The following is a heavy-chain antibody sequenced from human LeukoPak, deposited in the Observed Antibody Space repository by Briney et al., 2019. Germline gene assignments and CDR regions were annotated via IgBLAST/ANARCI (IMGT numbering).Heavy chain of an antibody. Sequence: SETLSLTCTVSGGSISIISYYWGWIRQPRGRGLEWIGSIYYSGSTYYNPSLKSRFPISVDTSKNQFSLKLSSVTAADTAVYYCARSQGELLLAWFDPWGQGTLVTVSS. CDR2: IYYSGST. D-gene: IGHD1-26*01. J-gene: IGHJ5*02. CDR1: GGSISIISYY. V-gene: IGHV4-39*01. CDR3: ARSQGELLLAWFDP.